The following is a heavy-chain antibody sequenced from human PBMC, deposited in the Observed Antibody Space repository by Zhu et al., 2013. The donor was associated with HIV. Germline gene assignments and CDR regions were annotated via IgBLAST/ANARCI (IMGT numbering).Heavy chain of an antibody. V-gene: IGHV3-30-3*01. CDR1: GFTFSSYA. D-gene: IGHD3-22*01. CDR2: ISYDGSNK. J-gene: IGHJ4*02. CDR3: ASIKGIQLWFQYYYDSSGYPSDY. Sequence: QVQLVESGGGVVQPGRSLRLSCAASGFTFSSYAMHWVRQAPGKGLEWVAVISYDGSNKYYADSVKGRFTISRDNSKNTLYLQMNSLRAEDTAVYYCASIKGIQLWFQYYYDSSGYPSDYWGQGTLVTVSS.